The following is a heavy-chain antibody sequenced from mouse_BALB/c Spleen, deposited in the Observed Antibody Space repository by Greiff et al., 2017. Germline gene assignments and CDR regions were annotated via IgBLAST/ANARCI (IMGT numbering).Heavy chain of an antibody. CDR1: GFAFSSYD. V-gene: IGHV5-12-1*01. Sequence: EVKVVESGGGLVKPGGSLKLSCAASGFAFSSYDMSWVSQTPEKRLEWVAYISSGGGSTYYPDTVKGRSTISRDNAKNTRYLQMSSLKSEDTAVYCCARHRGYEAMDYWGQGTSVTVSS. CDR3: ARHRGYEAMDY. CDR2: ISSGGGST. D-gene: IGHD3-1*01. J-gene: IGHJ4*01.